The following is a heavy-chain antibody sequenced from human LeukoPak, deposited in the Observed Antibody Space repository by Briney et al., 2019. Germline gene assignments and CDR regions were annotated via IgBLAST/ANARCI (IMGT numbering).Heavy chain of an antibody. CDR2: IKEDGSEK. V-gene: IGHV3-7*01. Sequence: QPGGSLRLSCAASGFTVSSNYMSWVRQAPGKGLEWVANIKEDGSEKYYVDSVKGRFTISRDIAKNSLYLQMNSLRAEDTAVYYCARDLYSQFWGQGTLVTVSS. J-gene: IGHJ4*02. CDR1: GFTVSSNY. D-gene: IGHD2-21*01. CDR3: ARDLYSQF.